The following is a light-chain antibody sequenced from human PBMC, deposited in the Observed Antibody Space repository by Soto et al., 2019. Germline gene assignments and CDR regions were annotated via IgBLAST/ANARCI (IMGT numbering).Light chain of an antibody. CDR2: WPS. CDR1: QSVLYSSNNKNY. V-gene: IGKV4-1*01. Sequence: DIVMTQSPDSLAVSLGERATINCKSSQSVLYSSNNKNYLAWYQQKPGQPPKLLIYWPSTRESGVPDRFSGSGFGTDFTLTISSLQAEDVAVYYGQEYYRPWTFGQGTKVVIK. J-gene: IGKJ1*01. CDR3: QEYYRPWT.